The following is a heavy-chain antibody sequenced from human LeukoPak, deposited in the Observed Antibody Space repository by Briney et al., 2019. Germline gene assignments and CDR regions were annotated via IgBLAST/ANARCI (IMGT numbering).Heavy chain of an antibody. V-gene: IGHV3-20*04. CDR1: GFTFDDYG. CDR3: ARDGAGSSLYMDV. CDR2: INWNGGST. J-gene: IGHJ6*03. D-gene: IGHD6-6*01. Sequence: GGSLRLSCAASGFTFDDYGMSWVRQAPGKGLEWVSGINWNGGSTGYADSVKGRFTISRDNAKNTLYLQMNSLRAEDTAVYYCARDGAGSSLYMDVWGKGTTVTVSS.